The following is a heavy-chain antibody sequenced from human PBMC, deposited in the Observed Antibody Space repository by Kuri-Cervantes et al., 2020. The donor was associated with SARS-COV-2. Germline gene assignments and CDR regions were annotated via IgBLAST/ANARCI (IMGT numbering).Heavy chain of an antibody. J-gene: IGHJ5*02. CDR3: ARKRISRTVTTGGNWFDP. D-gene: IGHD4-11*01. CDR2: IKSKTDGGTT. CDR1: GFTFSNAW. Sequence: GESLKISCAASGFTFSNAWMSWVRQAPGKGLEWVGRIKSKTDGGTTDYAAPVKGRFTISRDDSKSIAYLQMNSLKTEDTVVYYCARKRISRTVTTGGNWFDPWGQGTLVTDSS. V-gene: IGHV3-15*01.